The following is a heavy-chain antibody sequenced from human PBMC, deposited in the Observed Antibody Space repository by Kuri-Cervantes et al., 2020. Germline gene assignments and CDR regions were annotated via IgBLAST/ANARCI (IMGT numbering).Heavy chain of an antibody. CDR1: GGSISSSSYY. CDR3: ARGTLYIYFDY. CDR2: IYYSGST. Sequence: GSLRLSCTVSGGSISSSSYYWGWIRQPPGKGLEWIGYIYYSGSTNYNPSLKSRVTISVDTSKNQFSLKLSSVTAADTAVYYCARGTLYIYFDYWGQGTLVTVSS. J-gene: IGHJ4*02. V-gene: IGHV4-61*05. D-gene: IGHD2-2*02.